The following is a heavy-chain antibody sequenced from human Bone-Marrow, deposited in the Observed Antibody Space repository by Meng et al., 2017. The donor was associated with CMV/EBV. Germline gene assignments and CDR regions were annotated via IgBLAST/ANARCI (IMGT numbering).Heavy chain of an antibody. CDR1: GGSFSGYY. V-gene: IGHV4-34*01. Sequence: SETLSLTCAVYGGSFSGYYWSWIRQPPGKGLEWIGEINHSGSTNYNPSLKSRVTISVDTSKNQFSLKLSSVTAAETAVYYCARGRDFWSGYPRYYGLDVWGQGTTATVSS. CDR2: INHSGST. D-gene: IGHD3-3*01. J-gene: IGHJ6*02. CDR3: ARGRDFWSGYPRYYGLDV.